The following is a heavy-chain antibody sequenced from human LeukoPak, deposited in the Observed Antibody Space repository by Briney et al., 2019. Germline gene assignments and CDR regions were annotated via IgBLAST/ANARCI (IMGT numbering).Heavy chain of an antibody. Sequence: SETLSLTCTVSGGSISSYYWSWIRQPPGKGLEWIGYIYYSGSTNYNPSLKSRVAISVDTSKNQFSLKLSSVTAADTAVYYCARASGGNPTDYDILTGYSPQPSRLFDYWGQGTLVTVSS. CDR2: IYYSGST. D-gene: IGHD3-9*01. V-gene: IGHV4-59*01. J-gene: IGHJ4*02. CDR1: GGSISSYY. CDR3: ARASGGNPTDYDILTGYSPQPSRLFDY.